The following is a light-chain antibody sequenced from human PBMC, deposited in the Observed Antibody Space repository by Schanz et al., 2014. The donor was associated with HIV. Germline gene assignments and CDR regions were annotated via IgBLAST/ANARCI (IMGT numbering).Light chain of an antibody. CDR3: QKYNSAPLT. CDR1: QGISSY. Sequence: DIQLTQSPSFLSASVGDRVTITCRASQGISSYLAWFQQTPGKAPKLLIYAASTLQSGVPSRFSGSGSGTEFTLTISSLQPEDFATYYCQKYNSAPLTFGQGTKVEIK. J-gene: IGKJ1*01. V-gene: IGKV1-9*01. CDR2: AAS.